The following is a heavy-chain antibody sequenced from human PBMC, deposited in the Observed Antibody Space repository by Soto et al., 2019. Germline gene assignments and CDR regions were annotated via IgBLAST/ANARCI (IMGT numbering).Heavy chain of an antibody. D-gene: IGHD3-10*01. Sequence: SLRLSCAASGFTFDKFSMSWVRQAPGKGLEWVSSITASGGTTFYADSLKGRFTISRDNSKNTLYLQMSGLGAEDSALYYCAKAKNWGGNYFDNWGQGTQVTVSS. V-gene: IGHV3-23*01. CDR2: ITASGGTT. CDR1: GFTFDKFS. J-gene: IGHJ4*02. CDR3: AKAKNWGGNYFDN.